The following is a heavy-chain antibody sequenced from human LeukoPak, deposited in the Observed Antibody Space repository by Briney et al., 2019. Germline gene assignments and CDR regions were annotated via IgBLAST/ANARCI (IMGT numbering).Heavy chain of an antibody. V-gene: IGHV1-69*05. Sequence: SSVKVSCKASGGTFSSYAISWVRQAPGQGLEWVGRIIPIFGTANYVQKFQGRVTITTDESTSTAYMQLRSLRSEDTAVYYCAGDGYGDPDEIWAQGTLVTVSS. D-gene: IGHD4-17*01. CDR2: IIPIFGTA. CDR3: AGDGYGDPDEI. J-gene: IGHJ4*02. CDR1: GGTFSSYA.